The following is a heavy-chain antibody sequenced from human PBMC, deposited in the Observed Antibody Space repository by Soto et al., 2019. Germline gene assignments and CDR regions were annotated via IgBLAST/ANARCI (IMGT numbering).Heavy chain of an antibody. CDR1: GGTFSSSG. CDR3: ARWPQPRYTADPYAVDV. D-gene: IGHD3-16*02. CDR2: IVPSLDTT. J-gene: IGHJ6*02. V-gene: IGHV1-69*11. Sequence: QGHLVQSGTEVKKPGSSVKVSCKASGGTFSSSGFSWVRQAPGQGLEWMGMIVPSLDTTNYAQKFQARVTITADEVTSTAYMELRSLRSEDTAVYYCARWPQPRYTADPYAVDVWVQGTRVIVSS.